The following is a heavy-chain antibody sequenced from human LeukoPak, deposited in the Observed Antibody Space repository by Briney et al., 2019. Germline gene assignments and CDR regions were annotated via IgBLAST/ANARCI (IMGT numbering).Heavy chain of an antibody. D-gene: IGHD2-8*01. V-gene: IGHV4-34*01. CDR3: ARIRCGHTDGICYNY. J-gene: IGHJ4*02. CDR1: GVSFTGNY. Sequence: SETLSLTCGVYGVSFTGNYWSWTRQPPGKGPEWIGEINHNGGTKYNPSLKSRVTISVDTSENQFSLKLSSVTAADTAVYYCARIRCGHTDGICYNYWGQGTLVTVSS. CDR2: INHNGGT.